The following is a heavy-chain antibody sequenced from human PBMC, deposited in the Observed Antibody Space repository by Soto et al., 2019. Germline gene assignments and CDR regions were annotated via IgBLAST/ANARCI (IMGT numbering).Heavy chain of an antibody. J-gene: IGHJ4*02. Sequence: VQLVESGGGLVQPGRSLRLSCTASAFTFGDFAMHWVRQVPGKGLEWVSGINWNGNYIGYADSVKCRFTVSRDNAKNSLYLQMNSLRPEDTALYFCARAPTGGTWPVYFDWWGRGTLVTVSS. CDR1: AFTFGDFA. CDR3: ARAPTGGTWPVYFDW. D-gene: IGHD2-15*01. CDR2: INWNGNYI. V-gene: IGHV3-9*01.